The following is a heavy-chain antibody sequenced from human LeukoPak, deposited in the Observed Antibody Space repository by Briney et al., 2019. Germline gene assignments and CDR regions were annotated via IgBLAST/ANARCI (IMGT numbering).Heavy chain of an antibody. J-gene: IGHJ4*02. Sequence: GGSLRLSCAASGFTFSSYEMNWVRQAPGKGLEWVSYISSSGSTIYYADSVKGRFTISRDNSKNTMYLQMNSLRAEDTAVYYCAQSQYYFGSGSHDYWGQGTLVTVSS. V-gene: IGHV3-48*03. CDR2: ISSSGSTI. D-gene: IGHD3-10*01. CDR3: AQSQYYFGSGSHDY. CDR1: GFTFSSYE.